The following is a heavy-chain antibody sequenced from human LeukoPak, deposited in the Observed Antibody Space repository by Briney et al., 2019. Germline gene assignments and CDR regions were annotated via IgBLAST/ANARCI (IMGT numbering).Heavy chain of an antibody. CDR3: ARALGYSSSWYRGFFDY. J-gene: IGHJ4*02. V-gene: IGHV4-4*02. CDR2: IYHSGST. CDR1: GGSVSSSNW. D-gene: IGHD6-13*01. Sequence: SETLSLTCAVSGGSVSSSNWWSWVRQPPGKGLEWIGEIYHSGSTNYNPSLKSRVTISVDKSKNQFSLKLSSVTAADTAVYYCARALGYSSSWYRGFFDYWGQGTLVTVSS.